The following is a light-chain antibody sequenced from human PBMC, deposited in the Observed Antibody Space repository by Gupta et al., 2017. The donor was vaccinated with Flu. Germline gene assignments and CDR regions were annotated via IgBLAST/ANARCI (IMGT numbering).Light chain of an antibody. CDR1: QSIRNNY. CDR2: AAS. Sequence: EIVLTQSPGTLSLSPGERASLSCRASQSIRNNYLAWYQQKPGQAPRLLIYAASSRADGIPDRFSGSGAGTDFSLTISRLEPEDFAVYYCQQYGSSPPSITFGQGTRLDIK. CDR3: QQYGSSPPSIT. V-gene: IGKV3-20*01. J-gene: IGKJ5*01.